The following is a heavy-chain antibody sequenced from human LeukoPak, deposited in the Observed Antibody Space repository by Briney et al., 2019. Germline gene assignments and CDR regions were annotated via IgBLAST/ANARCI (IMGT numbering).Heavy chain of an antibody. CDR1: GFAFSGSA. CDR2: IRSKANSCAT. J-gene: IGHJ4*02. CDR3: TRPLYCSGGSCSDY. Sequence: GGSLRLSCAASGFAFSGSAMHWVRQASGKGLEWVGRIRSKANSCATAYAASVKGRFTISRDDSKNTAYLQMNSLKTEDTAVYYCTRPLYCSGGSCSDYWGQGTLVTVSS. V-gene: IGHV3-73*01. D-gene: IGHD2-15*01.